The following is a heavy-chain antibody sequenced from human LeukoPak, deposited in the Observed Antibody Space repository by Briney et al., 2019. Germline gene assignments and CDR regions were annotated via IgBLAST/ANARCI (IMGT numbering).Heavy chain of an antibody. J-gene: IGHJ3*02. CDR2: IKQDGSEK. D-gene: IGHD3-3*01. CDR3: ARDLNYDFWSGYYIPGGDAFDI. V-gene: IGHV3-7*01. Sequence: PGGSLRLSCAASGFTFSSYWMSWVRQAPGKGLEWVANIKQDGSEKYYVDSVKGRFTISRDNAKNSLYLQMNSLRAEDTAVYYCARDLNYDFWSGYYIPGGDAFDIWGQGTMVTVSS. CDR1: GFTFSSYW.